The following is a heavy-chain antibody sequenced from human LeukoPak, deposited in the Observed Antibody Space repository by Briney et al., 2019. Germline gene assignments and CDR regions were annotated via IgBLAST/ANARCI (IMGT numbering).Heavy chain of an antibody. CDR1: GFTFSSYA. V-gene: IGHV3-23*01. D-gene: IGHD3-16*02. CDR2: ISGSGGST. Sequence: PGGSLRLSCAASGFTFSSYAMSWVRQAPGKGLERVSAISGSGGSTYYADSVKGRFTISRDNSKNTLYLQMNSLRAEDTAVYYCAKAAEHIMITFGGVIATPFDYWGQGTLVTVSS. J-gene: IGHJ4*02. CDR3: AKAAEHIMITFGGVIATPFDY.